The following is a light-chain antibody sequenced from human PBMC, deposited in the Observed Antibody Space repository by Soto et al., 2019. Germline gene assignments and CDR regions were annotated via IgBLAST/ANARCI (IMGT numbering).Light chain of an antibody. CDR1: QSVSSY. V-gene: IGKV3-11*01. CDR2: DAS. CDR3: QQRSNWPLT. J-gene: IGKJ4*01. Sequence: ELVFTQSPATLSLSPGERATLSCRASQSVSSYLAWYQQKPGQAPRLLIYDASNRATGIPARFSGSGSGTDFTLTISSXEPEDFAVYYCQQRSNWPLTFGGGTKVDIK.